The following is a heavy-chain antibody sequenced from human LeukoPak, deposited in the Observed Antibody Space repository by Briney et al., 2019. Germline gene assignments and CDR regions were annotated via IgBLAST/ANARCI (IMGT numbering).Heavy chain of an antibody. Sequence: QPGGSLRLSCAASGFTFSSYWMHWVRQAPGKGLVWVSRINSDGSSTSYADSVKGRFTISRDNAKNTLYLQMISLRAEDTAVYYCAREARWIAAAIDYWGQGTLVTVSS. CDR2: INSDGSST. D-gene: IGHD6-13*01. CDR3: AREARWIAAAIDY. J-gene: IGHJ4*02. CDR1: GFTFSSYW. V-gene: IGHV3-74*01.